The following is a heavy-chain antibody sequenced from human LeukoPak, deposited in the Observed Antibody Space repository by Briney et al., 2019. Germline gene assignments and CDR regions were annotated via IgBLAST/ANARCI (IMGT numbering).Heavy chain of an antibody. CDR1: GYSISSGYY. J-gene: IGHJ4*02. CDR3: ARAEQTLWGSYRL. CDR2: IYHSGST. Sequence: SETLSLTCTVSGYSISSGYYWGWIRQPPGKGLEWIGSIYHSGSTYYNPSLKSRVTISVDTSKNQFSLKLSSVTAADTAVYYCARAEQTLWGSYRLWGQGTLVTVSS. D-gene: IGHD3-16*02. V-gene: IGHV4-38-2*02.